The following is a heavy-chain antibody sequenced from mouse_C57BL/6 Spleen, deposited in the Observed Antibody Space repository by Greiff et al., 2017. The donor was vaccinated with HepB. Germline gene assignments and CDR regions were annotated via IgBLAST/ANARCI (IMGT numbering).Heavy chain of an antibody. V-gene: IGHV1-4*01. Sequence: QVQLQQSGAELARPGASVKMTCKASGYTFTSYTMHWVKQRPGQGLEWIGYINPSSGYTKYNQKFKDKATLTADKSSSTAYMQLSSLTSEDSAVYYCASGGSSGYAMDYWGQGTSVTVSS. CDR3: ASGGSSGYAMDY. CDR1: GYTFTSYT. CDR2: INPSSGYT. J-gene: IGHJ4*01. D-gene: IGHD1-1*01.